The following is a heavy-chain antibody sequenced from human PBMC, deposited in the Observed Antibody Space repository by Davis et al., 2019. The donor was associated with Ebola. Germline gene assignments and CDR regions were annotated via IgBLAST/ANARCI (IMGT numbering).Heavy chain of an antibody. CDR3: ARAQFPTTSDH. CDR2: MYYSGST. CDR1: GGSISSSSFY. Sequence: SETLSLTCTVSGGSISSSSFYWGWIRQPPGKGPEWIGIMYYSGSTYYNPSLKSRVTISADTSKSQFSLRLSSVTAADTAVYYCARAQFPTTSDHWGQGTLVTVSS. D-gene: IGHD1-1*01. J-gene: IGHJ4*02. V-gene: IGHV4-39*02.